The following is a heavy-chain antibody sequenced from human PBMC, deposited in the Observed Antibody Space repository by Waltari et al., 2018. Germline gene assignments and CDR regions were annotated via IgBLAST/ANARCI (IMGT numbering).Heavy chain of an antibody. CDR3: ASVRSGWDS. Sequence: EVQLVESGGGLVHPGGSLRLSCAASGFSFSSYWMSWVRQAPGKGLEWVASIKQDGSDKHYMDSVRGRFTISRDNAKKSLYLEMNRLIDDDTAVYYCASVRSGWDSWGQGTLVTVSS. CDR1: GFSFSSYW. V-gene: IGHV3-7*02. CDR2: IKQDGSDK. D-gene: IGHD6-19*01. J-gene: IGHJ4*02.